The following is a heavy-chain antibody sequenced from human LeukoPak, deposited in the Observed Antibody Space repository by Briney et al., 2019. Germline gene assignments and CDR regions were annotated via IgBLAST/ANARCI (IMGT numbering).Heavy chain of an antibody. Sequence: PSETLSLTCAVYGGSFSGYYWSWIRQPPGKGLEWIGEINHSGSTNYNPSLKSRVTISVDTSKNQFSLKLSSVTAADTAVYYCAKSLYGSRSYYNWFDPWGQGTLVTVSS. CDR1: GGSFSGYY. CDR2: INHSGST. CDR3: AKSLYGSRSYYNWFDP. V-gene: IGHV4-34*01. J-gene: IGHJ5*02. D-gene: IGHD3-10*01.